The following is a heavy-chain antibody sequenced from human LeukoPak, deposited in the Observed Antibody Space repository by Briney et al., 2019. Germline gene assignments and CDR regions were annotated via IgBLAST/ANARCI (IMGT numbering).Heavy chain of an antibody. Sequence: SQTLSLTCTVSGGSVSSGSYYWRWIRQPAGTGLEWIGRIYTSGSTNYNPSLKSRVTISVDTSKNQFSLKLSSVTAADTAVYYCASWSYSLDAFDIWGQGTMVTVSS. CDR2: IYTSGST. CDR3: ASWSYSLDAFDI. V-gene: IGHV4-61*02. J-gene: IGHJ3*02. CDR1: GGSVSSGSYY. D-gene: IGHD2-21*01.